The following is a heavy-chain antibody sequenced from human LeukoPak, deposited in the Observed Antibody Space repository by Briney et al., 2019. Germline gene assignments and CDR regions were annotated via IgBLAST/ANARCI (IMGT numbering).Heavy chain of an antibody. CDR2: ISSSSSYI. CDR1: GFTFSSYS. Sequence: GGSLRLSCAASGFTFSSYSMNWVRQAPGKGLEWVSSISSSSSYIYYADSLKGRFTISRDNAKNSVYLQMDSLRAEDSAVYYCARLRRNTDSSGFFYYYDYWGQGTLVTVSS. D-gene: IGHD3-22*01. V-gene: IGHV3-21*06. J-gene: IGHJ4*02. CDR3: ARLRRNTDSSGFFYYYDY.